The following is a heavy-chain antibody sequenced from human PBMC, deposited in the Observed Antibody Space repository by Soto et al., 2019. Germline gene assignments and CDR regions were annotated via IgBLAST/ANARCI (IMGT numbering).Heavy chain of an antibody. D-gene: IGHD3-10*01. CDR2: INHSGST. V-gene: IGHV4-34*01. J-gene: IGHJ5*02. CDR3: ARARTLWGVTYNWFDP. Sequence: SETLSLTCAVYGGSFSGYYWSWIRQPPGKGLEWIGEINHSGSTNYNPSLKSRVTISVDTSKNQFSLKLSSVTAADTAVYYCARARTLWGVTYNWFDPWGEGTRVTVSS. CDR1: GGSFSGYY.